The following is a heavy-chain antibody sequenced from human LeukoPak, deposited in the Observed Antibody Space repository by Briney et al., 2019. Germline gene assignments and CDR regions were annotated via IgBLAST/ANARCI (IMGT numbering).Heavy chain of an antibody. CDR3: ARPYLERSLKFYMDV. Sequence: GGSLRLSCAASGFSFNNFAMHWVRQAPGKGLEWVAHISYDGSSKYNEDSVKGRFTISRDDSKNTLYLQMNSLRAEDTAVYYCARPYLERSLKFYMDVWGKGTRSPSP. D-gene: IGHD3-3*02. CDR2: ISYDGSSK. J-gene: IGHJ6*03. CDR1: GFSFNNFA. V-gene: IGHV3-30*04.